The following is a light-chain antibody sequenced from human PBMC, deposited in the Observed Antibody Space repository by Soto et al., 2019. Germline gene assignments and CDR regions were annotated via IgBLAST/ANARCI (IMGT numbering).Light chain of an antibody. Sequence: DIVMTQSPLSLPVIPGEPASISCRSSQSLLHSNGYNYLDWYLQKPGQSPQLLIYLGSNRASGVPDRFSGSGSGTDFTLKISRVEAEDVGVYYCMHALRTPCTFGQGTKLEIK. V-gene: IGKV2-28*01. CDR3: MHALRTPCT. CDR2: LGS. J-gene: IGKJ2*02. CDR1: QSLLHSNGYNY.